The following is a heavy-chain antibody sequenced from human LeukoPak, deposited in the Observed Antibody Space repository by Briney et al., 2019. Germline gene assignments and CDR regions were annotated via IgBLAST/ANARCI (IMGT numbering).Heavy chain of an antibody. Sequence: GGSLRLSCAASGFTFSSYGMSWVRQAPGKGLEWVSAIGGRDGSTYYPDSVKGRFTISRDNSMGTLYLQMNSLRAEDTAVYYCAKDLGRGGGVVIDCWGQGTLVTVSS. D-gene: IGHD2-8*02. V-gene: IGHV3-23*01. CDR1: GFTFSSYG. CDR3: AKDLGRGGGVVIDC. CDR2: IGGRDGST. J-gene: IGHJ4*02.